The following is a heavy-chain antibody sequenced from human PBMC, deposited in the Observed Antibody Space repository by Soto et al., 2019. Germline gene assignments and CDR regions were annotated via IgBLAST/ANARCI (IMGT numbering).Heavy chain of an antibody. D-gene: IGHD6-13*01. CDR2: VYHSGST. CDR1: GDSIRGGGHY. J-gene: IGHJ5*01. CDR3: ARQTTYSSSWFDF. Sequence: SETLSLTCSVSGDSIRGGGHYWNWIRQFPGKGLEWIGYVYHSGSTHYNPSLRGRLTISIDTSKNQFSLKLGSVTAADTALYYCARQTTYSSSWFDFWGHGTLVTVSS. V-gene: IGHV4-31*03.